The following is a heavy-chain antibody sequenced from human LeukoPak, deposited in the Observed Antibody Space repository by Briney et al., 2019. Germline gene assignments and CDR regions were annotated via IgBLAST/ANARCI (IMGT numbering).Heavy chain of an antibody. CDR3: ARAPGTTVTSEYYFDY. Sequence: GGSLRLSCAASGFTFSSYAMHWVRQAPGKGLEWVAVISYDGSNKYYADSVKGRFTISRDNSKNTLYLQMNSLRAEDTAVYYCARAPGTTVTSEYYFDYWGQGTLVTVSS. V-gene: IGHV3-30-3*01. J-gene: IGHJ4*02. CDR1: GFTFSSYA. D-gene: IGHD4-11*01. CDR2: ISYDGSNK.